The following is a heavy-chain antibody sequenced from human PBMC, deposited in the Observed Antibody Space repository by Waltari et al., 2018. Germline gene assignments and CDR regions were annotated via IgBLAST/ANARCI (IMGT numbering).Heavy chain of an antibody. CDR3: ARGGVATTPGGVTPDDY. J-gene: IGHJ4*02. Sequence: EVQLVQSGAEVKKPGESLRISCKGSGYSFTSYWISWVRQMPGKGLEWMGRIDPSDAYTKYSPSFQGHVTISADKSISTAYRQWSSLKASDTAMYYCARGGVATTPGGVTPDDYWGQGTLVTVSS. V-gene: IGHV5-10-1*03. D-gene: IGHD5-12*01. CDR2: IDPSDAYT. CDR1: GYSFTSYW.